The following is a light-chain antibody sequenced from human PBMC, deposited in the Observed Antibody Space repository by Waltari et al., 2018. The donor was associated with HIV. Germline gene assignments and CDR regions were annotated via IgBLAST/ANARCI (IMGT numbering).Light chain of an antibody. Sequence: QSALTQPRPVSGSPGQSLTIPCTGTSSDVGGYNSVPWYQQHPGKAPKLMIYDVSKRPSGVPDRFSGAKSGNTASLTISGLQAEDEADYYCCSYAGSYTLRVFGGGTKLTVL. CDR1: SSDVGGYNS. CDR3: CSYAGSYTLRV. CDR2: DVS. V-gene: IGLV2-11*01. J-gene: IGLJ2*01.